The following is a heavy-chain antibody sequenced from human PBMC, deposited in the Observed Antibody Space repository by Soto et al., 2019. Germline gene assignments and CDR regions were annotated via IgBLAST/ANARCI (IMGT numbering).Heavy chain of an antibody. CDR2: IYHSGST. D-gene: IGHD3-10*01. Sequence: ESLAVSYSGSDPSYSKSDQWGRIRQPPLQWLEWIGSIYHSGSTYYNPSLKSRVTISVDTSKNQFSLKLSSVTAADTAVYYCAINYYGSGSYYEKSAFDPWGQGIMVT. V-gene: IGHV4-38-2*01. CDR3: AINYYGSGSYYEKSAFDP. CDR1: DPSYSKSDQ. J-gene: IGHJ5*02.